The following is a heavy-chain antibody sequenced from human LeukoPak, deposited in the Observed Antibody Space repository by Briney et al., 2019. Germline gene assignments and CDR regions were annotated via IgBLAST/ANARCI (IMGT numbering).Heavy chain of an antibody. CDR3: ARRGDTPMIGDH. J-gene: IGHJ4*02. CDR1: GGIIFSSYG. CDR2: FLSNTGNT. Sequence: GGLLLYSSASGGIIFSSYGLYLRRPAGGGRVECSSFLSNTGNTHYAQSVKGRFTISRDNAKNSLYLQMDSLRAEDTAVYYCARRGDTPMIGDHWGQGILVTVAS. V-gene: IGHV3-48*01. D-gene: IGHD5-18*01.